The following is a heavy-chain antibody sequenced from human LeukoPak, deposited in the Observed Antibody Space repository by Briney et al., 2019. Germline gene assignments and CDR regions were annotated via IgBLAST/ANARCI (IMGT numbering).Heavy chain of an antibody. J-gene: IGHJ4*02. CDR1: GFTFSSYA. Sequence: PGGSLRLSSAASGFTFSSYAMSWVRQAPGKGLEWVSAISGSGGSTYYADSVKGRFTISRDNSKNTLYLQMNSLRAEDTAVYYCAKDFFGSSWYIGYWGQGTLVTVSS. V-gene: IGHV3-23*01. CDR2: ISGSGGST. D-gene: IGHD6-13*01. CDR3: AKDFFGSSWYIGY.